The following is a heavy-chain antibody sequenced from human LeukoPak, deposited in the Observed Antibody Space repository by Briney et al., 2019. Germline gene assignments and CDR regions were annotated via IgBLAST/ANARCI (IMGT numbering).Heavy chain of an antibody. CDR2: ISSSSSYI. Sequence: GGSLTLSCAASGFTFSSYSMNWVRQAPGKGREGVSSISSSSSYIYYADSVKGRFTISRDNAKSSLYLQMNSLRAEDTAVYYCARLPDMITFGGVIDWDDYWGQGTLVTVSS. CDR1: GFTFSSYS. V-gene: IGHV3-21*01. J-gene: IGHJ4*02. D-gene: IGHD3-16*02. CDR3: ARLPDMITFGGVIDWDDY.